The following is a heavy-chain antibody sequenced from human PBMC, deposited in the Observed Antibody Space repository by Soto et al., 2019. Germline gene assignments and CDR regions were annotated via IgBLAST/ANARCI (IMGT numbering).Heavy chain of an antibody. CDR2: ISSSSSYI. V-gene: IGHV3-21*01. J-gene: IGHJ6*03. D-gene: IGHD3-3*01. CDR3: ARRVTILYYMDV. CDR1: GFTFSSYS. Sequence: GGSLRLSCAASGFTFSSYSMNWVRQAPGKGLEWVSSISSSSSYIYYADSVKGRFTIFRVNAKNSLYLQMNSLRAEDTAVYYCARRVTILYYMDVWGKGTTVTVSS.